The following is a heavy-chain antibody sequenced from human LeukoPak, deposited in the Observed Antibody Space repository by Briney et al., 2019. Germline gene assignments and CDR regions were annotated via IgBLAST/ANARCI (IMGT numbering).Heavy chain of an antibody. V-gene: IGHV4-39*01. J-gene: IGHJ4*02. D-gene: IGHD3-9*01. CDR2: IYYSGST. Sequence: SETLSLTCTVSGGSISSSSYYWGWIRQPPGKGLEWIGSIYYSGSTYYNPSLKSRVTISVDTSKNQFSLKLSSVTAADTAVYYCARAQGGLTGYYLDYWGQGTLVTVSS. CDR1: GGSISSSSYY. CDR3: ARAQGGLTGYYLDY.